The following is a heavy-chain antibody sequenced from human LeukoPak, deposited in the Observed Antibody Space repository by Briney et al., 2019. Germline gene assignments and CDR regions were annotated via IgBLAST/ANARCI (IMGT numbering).Heavy chain of an antibody. CDR3: ARHKFPDSSNWENWFDP. D-gene: IGHD6-13*01. J-gene: IGHJ5*02. Sequence: GESLKISRKGSGYSLTNYWIGWGRQIPGEGLEWVGIIYPGDSDTRYSPSFQGQVTISADKSISTAYLQWSSLKASDTAMYYCARHKFPDSSNWENWFDPWGQGTLVTVSS. V-gene: IGHV5-51*01. CDR1: GYSLTNYW. CDR2: IYPGDSDT.